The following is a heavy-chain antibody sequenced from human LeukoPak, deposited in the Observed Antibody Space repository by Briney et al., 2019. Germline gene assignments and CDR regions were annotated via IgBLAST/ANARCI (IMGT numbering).Heavy chain of an antibody. Sequence: SETLSLTCTVSGGSISSDYWSWIRQPAGKGLEWIGRIYTSGSTNYNPSLKSRVTMSVDTSKNQFSLKLSSVTAADTAVYYCARGPTNRGTFDYWGQGTLVTVSS. CDR3: ARGPTNRGTFDY. V-gene: IGHV4-4*07. D-gene: IGHD3-10*01. CDR2: IYTSGST. CDR1: GGSISSDY. J-gene: IGHJ4*02.